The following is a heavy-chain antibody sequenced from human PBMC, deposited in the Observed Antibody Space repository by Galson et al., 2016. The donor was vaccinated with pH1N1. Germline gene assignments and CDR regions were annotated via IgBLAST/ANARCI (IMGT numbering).Heavy chain of an antibody. CDR2: IYHSGST. J-gene: IGHJ6*02. CDR1: GGSISSGNW. V-gene: IGHV4-4*02. Sequence: TLSLTCAVSGGSISSGNWWSWVRQPPGKGLEWIGEIYHSGSTYYNPSLKSRLTMSVDKSENQFSLKLTSVTAADTAVYYCARENLDSSGYSYSFYYGVDVWGQGTTVTVSS. D-gene: IGHD3-22*01. CDR3: ARENLDSSGYSYSFYYGVDV.